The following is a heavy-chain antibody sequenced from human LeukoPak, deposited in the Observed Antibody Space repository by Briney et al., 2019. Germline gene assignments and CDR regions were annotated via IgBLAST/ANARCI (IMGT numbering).Heavy chain of an antibody. CDR1: GYTFTSYA. CDR2: INTNTGNP. V-gene: IGHV7-4-1*01. J-gene: IGHJ5*02. D-gene: IGHD4-17*01. CDR3: ARDYVYGDYVRFDP. Sequence: ASVKVSCKASGYTFTSYAMSWVRQAPGQGLEWMGWINTNTGNPTYAQGFTGRFVFSLDTSVSTAYLQICSLKAEDTAVYYCARDYVYGDYVRFDPWGQGTLVTVSS.